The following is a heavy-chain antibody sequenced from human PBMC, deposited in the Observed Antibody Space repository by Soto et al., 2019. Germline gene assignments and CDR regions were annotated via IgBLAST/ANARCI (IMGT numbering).Heavy chain of an antibody. CDR3: AKDVITMVRGNYGMDV. Sequence: GGSLRLSCAASGFTFDDYAMHWVRQAPGKGLEWVSGISWNSGSIGYADSVKGRFTISRDNAKNSLYLQMNSLRAEDTALYYCAKDVITMVRGNYGMDVWGQGTTVTVSS. CDR1: GFTFDDYA. J-gene: IGHJ6*02. CDR2: ISWNSGSI. V-gene: IGHV3-9*01. D-gene: IGHD3-10*01.